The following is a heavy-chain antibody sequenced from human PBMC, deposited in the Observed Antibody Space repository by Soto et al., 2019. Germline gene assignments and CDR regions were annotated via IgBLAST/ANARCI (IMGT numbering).Heavy chain of an antibody. CDR2: IYYSGST. J-gene: IGHJ4*02. CDR1: GGSISSGGYY. Sequence: PSETLSLTCTVSGGSISSGGYYWSWIRQHPGKGLEWIGYIYYSGSTYYNPSLKSQVTISVDTSKNQFSLKLSSVTAADTAVYYCARARESYYYDSSGYYYFDYWGQGTLVTVSS. CDR3: ARARESYYYDSSGYYYFDY. V-gene: IGHV4-31*01. D-gene: IGHD3-22*01.